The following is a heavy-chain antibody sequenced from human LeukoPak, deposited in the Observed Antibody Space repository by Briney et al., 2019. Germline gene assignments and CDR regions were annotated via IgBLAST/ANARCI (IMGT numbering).Heavy chain of an antibody. CDR1: GFTVSNNY. D-gene: IGHD2-15*01. CDR2: IYSGGST. Sequence: GGSLRLSCAASGFTVSNNYMSWVRQAPGKGLEWVSVIYSGGSTYYADSVKGRFTISRHNSKNTLYLQMNSLRAEDTAVYYCARDTRGSGGSWAYYYGMDVWGQGTTVTVSS. J-gene: IGHJ6*02. V-gene: IGHV3-53*04. CDR3: ARDTRGSGGSWAYYYGMDV.